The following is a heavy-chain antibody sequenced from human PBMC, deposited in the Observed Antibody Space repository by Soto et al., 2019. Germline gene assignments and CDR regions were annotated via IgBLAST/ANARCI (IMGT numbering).Heavy chain of an antibody. J-gene: IGHJ3*01. CDR1: GGTFTKYS. D-gene: IGHD6-19*01. Sequence: QVQLVQSGAAVRKPGSSVKVSCKASGGTFTKYSITWVRQAPRPGLEWMGGIFPPPGTTNYAQQFRGRVTISADESTSTAYLELSSLRSEDTAVYYWASGVGGRVGRSGWPDYAFDVWGQGTMVIVSS. CDR3: ASGVGGRVGRSGWPDYAFDV. V-gene: IGHV1-69*01. CDR2: IFPPPGTT.